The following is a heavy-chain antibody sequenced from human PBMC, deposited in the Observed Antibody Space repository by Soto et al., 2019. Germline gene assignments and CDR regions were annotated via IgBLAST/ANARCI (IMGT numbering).Heavy chain of an antibody. V-gene: IGHV3-11*01. CDR3: ARDQGYYESSGYFDY. CDR1: GFTFSDYY. CDR2: ISSSGSII. D-gene: IGHD3-22*01. J-gene: IGHJ4*02. Sequence: GSLRLPCSASGFTFSDYYMSWIRQAPGKGLEWVSYISSSGSIIYYADSVKGRFTISRDNAKNSLYLQMNSLRAEDTAVYYCARDQGYYESSGYFDYWGQGTMVTVS.